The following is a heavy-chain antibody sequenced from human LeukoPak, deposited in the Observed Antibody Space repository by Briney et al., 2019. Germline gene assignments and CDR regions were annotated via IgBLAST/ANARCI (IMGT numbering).Heavy chain of an antibody. J-gene: IGHJ4*02. Sequence: ASVKVSCKASGYTFTNYTINWVRLAPGQGLEWMGWINTNTGIPTYAQGFTGRFVFSLDPSVSTAYLQISSLKAEDTAVYYCARDWSGSLYDYWGQGTLVTVSS. V-gene: IGHV7-4-1*02. CDR2: INTNTGIP. D-gene: IGHD3-3*01. CDR3: ARDWSGSLYDY. CDR1: GYTFTNYT.